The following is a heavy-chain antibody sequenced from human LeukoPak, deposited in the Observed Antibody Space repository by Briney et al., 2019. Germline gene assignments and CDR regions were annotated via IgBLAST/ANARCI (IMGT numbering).Heavy chain of an antibody. CDR1: GYTFTSYD. V-gene: IGHV1-8*01. Sequence: GASVKVSCKASGYTFTSYDINWVRQATGQGLEWMGWMNPNSGNTGYAQKFQGRVTMTRNTSISTAYMELSSLRSEDTAVYYCARSRAKVWGSHRYKTGSNWFDPWGQGTLVTVSS. D-gene: IGHD3-16*02. CDR2: MNPNSGNT. J-gene: IGHJ5*02. CDR3: ARSRAKVWGSHRYKTGSNWFDP.